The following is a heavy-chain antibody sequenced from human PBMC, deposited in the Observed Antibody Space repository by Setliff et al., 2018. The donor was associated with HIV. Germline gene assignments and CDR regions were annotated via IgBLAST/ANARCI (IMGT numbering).Heavy chain of an antibody. V-gene: IGHV1-69*06. CDR3: APDFGDNWSDP. D-gene: IGHD4-17*01. CDR2: IIPVYHTT. J-gene: IGHJ5*02. CDR1: GGAFTSYA. Sequence: SVKVSCKASGGAFTSYAFSWVRQAPGQGLEWMGRIIPVYHTTDYAPQFQGRVTITADKSTSTVYMDLSNLRSDDTATYYCAPDFGDNWSDPWGQGTLVTVSS.